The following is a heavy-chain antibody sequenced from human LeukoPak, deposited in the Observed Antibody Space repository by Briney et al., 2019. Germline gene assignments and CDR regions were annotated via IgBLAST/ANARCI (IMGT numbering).Heavy chain of an antibody. CDR2: IYYSGST. D-gene: IGHD3-10*01. J-gene: IGHJ3*02. Sequence: PSETLSLTCAVYGGSFSGYYWSWIRQPPGKGLEWIGYIYYSGSTNYNPSLKSRVTISVDTSKNQFSLKLSSVTAADTAVYYCARDREGGSGSYSYAFDIWGQGTMVTVSS. CDR1: GGSFSGYY. V-gene: IGHV4-59*01. CDR3: ARDREGGSGSYSYAFDI.